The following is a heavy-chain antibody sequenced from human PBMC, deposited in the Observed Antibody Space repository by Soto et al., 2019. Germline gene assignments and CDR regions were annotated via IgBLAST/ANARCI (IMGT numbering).Heavy chain of an antibody. V-gene: IGHV1-46*01. CDR3: ARLWGAYDGFDI. Sequence: QVQLVQSGAEVKKPEASVKVSCKASGYTFITYYIHWVRQAPGQGLEWMGRIHPSGGDTYYAQKFQGRXXLXRXXSTSTVYMELCSLTSEDPAVYYCARLWGAYDGFDIWGKGTMVTVSS. CDR1: GYTFITYY. CDR2: IHPSGGDT. J-gene: IGHJ3*02. D-gene: IGHD3-16*01.